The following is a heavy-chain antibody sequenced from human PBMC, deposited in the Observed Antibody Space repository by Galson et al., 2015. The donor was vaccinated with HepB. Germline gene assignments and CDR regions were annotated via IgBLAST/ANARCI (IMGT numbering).Heavy chain of an antibody. J-gene: IGHJ4*02. CDR1: GFTFSSYW. CDR3: ARDAGEQYDILTGHYLNPGFDY. V-gene: IGHV3-7*03. Sequence: SLRLSCAASGFTFSSYWMSWVRQAPGKGLEWVANIKQDGGEKYYVDSVKGRFTISRDNAKNSLYLQMNSLRAEDTAVYYCARDAGEQYDILTGHYLNPGFDYWGQGTLVTVSS. CDR2: IKQDGGEK. D-gene: IGHD3-9*01.